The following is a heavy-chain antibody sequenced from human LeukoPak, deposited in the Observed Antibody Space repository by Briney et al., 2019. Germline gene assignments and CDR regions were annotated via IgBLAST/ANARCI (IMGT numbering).Heavy chain of an antibody. CDR2: INIDGSRT. J-gene: IGHJ4*02. Sequence: GGSLRLSCAASGFSFSGYWMHWVRQAPGQGLVWVSLINIDGSRTTYADSVKGRFTISRDNAKNTLYLQMNSLRAEDTAVYYCARESGYTYGAWGQGTLVTVSS. V-gene: IGHV3-74*01. CDR3: ARESGYTYGA. CDR1: GFSFSGYW. D-gene: IGHD6-13*01.